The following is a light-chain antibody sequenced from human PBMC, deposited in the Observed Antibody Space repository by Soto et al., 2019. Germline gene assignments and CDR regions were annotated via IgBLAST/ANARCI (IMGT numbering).Light chain of an antibody. V-gene: IGLV1-40*01. J-gene: IGLJ1*01. CDR2: SNS. CDR3: QSYDASLSADV. Sequence: QSVLTQPPSVSGAPGQRVTISCTGSSSNIGAGYDVHWYQQVPGTAPKLLIYSNSNRPSGVPDRFSGSKSGTSASVAITGLQAEDEADYYCQSYDASLSADVFGTGTKVTVL. CDR1: SSNIGAGYD.